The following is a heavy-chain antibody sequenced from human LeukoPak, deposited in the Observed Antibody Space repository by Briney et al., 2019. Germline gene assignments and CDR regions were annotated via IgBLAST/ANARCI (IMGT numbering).Heavy chain of an antibody. Sequence: GGSLRLSCAASGFTFSSYAMSWVRQAPGKGLEWVSAISGSGGSTYYADSVKGRFTISRDNSKNTLYLQMNSLRAGDTAVYYCARVELGFWSGYLFDYWGQGTLVTVSS. V-gene: IGHV3-23*01. CDR1: GFTFSSYA. CDR2: ISGSGGST. J-gene: IGHJ4*02. CDR3: ARVELGFWSGYLFDY. D-gene: IGHD3-3*01.